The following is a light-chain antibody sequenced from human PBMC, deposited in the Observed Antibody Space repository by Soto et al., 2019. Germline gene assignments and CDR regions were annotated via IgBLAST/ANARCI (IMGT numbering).Light chain of an antibody. CDR1: QSVNNNY. J-gene: IGKJ4*01. V-gene: IGKV3-20*01. Sequence: EIVLTQSPGTLSLSPGERATLSCRASQSVNNNYLAWYQQKPGQAPKLLIYGPSTRATGIPDRFSGSGSGTDFTLTISRLEPEDFAVYYCQQFGGSPPVTFGGGTKVEIK. CDR2: GPS. CDR3: QQFGGSPPVT.